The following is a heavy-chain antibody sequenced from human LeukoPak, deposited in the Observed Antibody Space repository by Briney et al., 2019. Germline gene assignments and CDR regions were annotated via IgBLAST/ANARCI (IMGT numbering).Heavy chain of an antibody. J-gene: IGHJ4*02. Sequence: PSETLSLTCTVSGGSISSYHWSWIRQPAGKGLEWIGHIYTPGSTKYNPSLKSRVTMSVDTSKNQFSLKLSSVTAADTAVYYCARDVYEQRLPGAFDYWGQGTLVTVSS. CDR3: ARDVYEQRLPGAFDY. CDR2: IYTPGST. D-gene: IGHD6-25*01. CDR1: GGSISSYH. V-gene: IGHV4-4*07.